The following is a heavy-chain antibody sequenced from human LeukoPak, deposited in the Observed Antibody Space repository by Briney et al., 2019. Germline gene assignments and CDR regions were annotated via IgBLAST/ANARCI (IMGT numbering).Heavy chain of an antibody. Sequence: AASVKVSCKASGGTFSSYAISWVRQAPGQGLEWMGGIIPIFGTANYAQKFQGRVTITADESTSTAYMELSSLRSEDTAVYYCARGPLINDFWSGYNYYYYYMDVWGKGTTVTVYS. V-gene: IGHV1-69*13. CDR3: ARGPLINDFWSGYNYYYYYMDV. J-gene: IGHJ6*03. CDR2: IIPIFGTA. D-gene: IGHD3-3*01. CDR1: GGTFSSYA.